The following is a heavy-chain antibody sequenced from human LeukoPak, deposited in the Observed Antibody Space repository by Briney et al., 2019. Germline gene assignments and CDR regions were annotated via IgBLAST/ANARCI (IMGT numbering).Heavy chain of an antibody. V-gene: IGHV1-24*01. J-gene: IGHJ5*02. CDR1: GYTLTELS. CDR3: ATESRYSSSWYPPWFDP. CDR2: FDPEDGET. Sequence: ASVKVSCKVSGYTLTELSMHWVRQAPGTGLEWMGGFDPEDGETIYAQKFQGRVTMTEDTSTDTAYMELSSLRSEDTAVYYCATESRYSSSWYPPWFDPWGQGTLVTVSS. D-gene: IGHD6-13*01.